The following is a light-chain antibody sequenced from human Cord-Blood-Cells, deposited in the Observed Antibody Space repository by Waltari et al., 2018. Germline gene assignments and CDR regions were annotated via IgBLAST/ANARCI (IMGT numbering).Light chain of an antibody. CDR1: SSAVGGYNS. V-gene: IGLV2-14*01. Sequence: QSALTQPASVSGSPGQPITISCTGPSSAVGGYNSVSWYQQHTGKAPKLMIYDVSNRPSGVSNRFSGSKSGNTASLTISGLQAEDEADYYCSSYTSSSTLVFGGGTKLTVL. CDR2: DVS. J-gene: IGLJ2*01. CDR3: SSYTSSSTLV.